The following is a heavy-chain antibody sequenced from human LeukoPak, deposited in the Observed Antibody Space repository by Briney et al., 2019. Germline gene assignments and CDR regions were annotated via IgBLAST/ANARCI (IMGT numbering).Heavy chain of an antibody. CDR3: ARDRDKELVYDY. J-gene: IGHJ4*02. CDR1: GFTFSSYS. Sequence: GGSLRLSCAASGFTFSSYSMNWVRQAPGKGLEWVSSISSSSSYIYYADSVKGRFTISRDNAKNSLYLQMNSLRAEDTAVYYCARDRDKELVYDYWGQGTLVTVSS. CDR2: ISSSSSYI. D-gene: IGHD6-13*01. V-gene: IGHV3-21*01.